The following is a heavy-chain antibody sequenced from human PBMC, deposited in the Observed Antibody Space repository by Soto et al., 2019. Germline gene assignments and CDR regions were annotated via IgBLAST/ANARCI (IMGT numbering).Heavy chain of an antibody. V-gene: IGHV3-30*04. CDR2: ISYDGSNK. Sequence: QVELVESGGGVVQPGRSLRLSCAASGFIFNGYGLHWVRQAPGKGLEWVAKISYDGSNKYYADSVKGRFTISRDTPKNTMYLQMNGLRPEDTAVYYCEREGIGYKYYFDYWGQGTLVTVSS. CDR3: EREGIGYKYYFDY. D-gene: IGHD5-12*01. CDR1: GFIFNGYG. J-gene: IGHJ4*02.